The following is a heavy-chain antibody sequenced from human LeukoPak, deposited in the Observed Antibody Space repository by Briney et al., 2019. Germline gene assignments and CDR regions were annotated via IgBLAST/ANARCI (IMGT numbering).Heavy chain of an antibody. CDR3: ARDRAVGYFDY. Sequence: GRSLRLSCAASGFTFSNHGLHWVRQAPGKGLEWVALIWYDGTKKYYADSVKGRLTISRDNSKNTLYLEMNSLRAEDKAVYYCARDRAVGYFDYWGQGTLVTVSS. D-gene: IGHD3-16*01. CDR2: IWYDGTKK. J-gene: IGHJ4*02. V-gene: IGHV3-33*01. CDR1: GFTFSNHG.